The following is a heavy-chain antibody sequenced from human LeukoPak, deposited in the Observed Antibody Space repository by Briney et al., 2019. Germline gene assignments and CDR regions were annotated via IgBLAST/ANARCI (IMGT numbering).Heavy chain of an antibody. D-gene: IGHD5/OR15-5a*01. J-gene: IGHJ4*02. CDR2: ISGSGGST. Sequence: GGSLRLTCAASGFTFSNYAMSWVSHAPEKGLEWVSAISGSGGSTYYADSVKCRFTISRDNSKNTLYLQMNSLRAEDTAVYYCARAGGSVKLFVYWGEGTLVTVSS. CDR3: ARAGGSVKLFVY. V-gene: IGHV3-23*01. CDR1: GFTFSNYA.